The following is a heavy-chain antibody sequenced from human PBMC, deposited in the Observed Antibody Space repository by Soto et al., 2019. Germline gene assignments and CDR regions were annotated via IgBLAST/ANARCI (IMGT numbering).Heavy chain of an antibody. CDR2: ISWDSGRK. CDR1: GFIFGDYA. CDR3: AKEADNSGGHLTYGMHX. D-gene: IGHD3-22*01. Sequence: GGSLRLSCAASGFIFGDYAMHWVRQAPGKGLEWVSGISWDSGRKAYADSVKVRFTISRDNSRNSLYLQMSSLRPEDTALYYCAKEADNSGGHLTYGMHXWGQGTTLTVS. V-gene: IGHV3-9*01. J-gene: IGHJ6*02.